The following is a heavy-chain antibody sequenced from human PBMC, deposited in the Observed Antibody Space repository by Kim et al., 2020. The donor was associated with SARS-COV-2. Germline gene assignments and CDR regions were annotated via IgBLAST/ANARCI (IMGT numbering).Heavy chain of an antibody. CDR3: ARTLTYSIFGVVTNWFDP. CDR2: ISAYNGNT. CDR1: GYTFTSYG. V-gene: IGHV1-18*01. Sequence: ASVKVSCKASGYTFTSYGISWVRQAPGQGLEWMGWISAYNGNTNYAQKLQGRVTMTTDTSTSTAYMELRSLRSDDTAVYYCARTLTYSIFGVVTNWFDPWGQGTLVTVSS. D-gene: IGHD3-3*01. J-gene: IGHJ5*02.